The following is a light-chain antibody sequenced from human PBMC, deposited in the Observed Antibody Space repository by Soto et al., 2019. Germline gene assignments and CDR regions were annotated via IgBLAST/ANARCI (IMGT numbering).Light chain of an antibody. V-gene: IGKV3D-20*01. CDR3: SAYCTSPPIT. CDR1: QRVSTNY. Sequence: LLTQSPATLSLSPGERATLYCGASQRVSTNYLAWYQQKPGLAPRLLIYDAYIRATGISDRFSGSGSGTDFTLTISRLEPADVAVRYRSAYCTSPPITFAHGARLE. J-gene: IGKJ5*01. CDR2: DAY.